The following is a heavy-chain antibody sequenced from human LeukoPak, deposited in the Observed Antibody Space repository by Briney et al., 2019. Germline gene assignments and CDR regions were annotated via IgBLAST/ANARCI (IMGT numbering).Heavy chain of an antibody. CDR1: GFNFNDYA. CDR3: ARDLGSGSYYGRNYYYMDV. D-gene: IGHD3-10*01. J-gene: IGHJ6*03. CDR2: ISSSSSYI. Sequence: GGSLTLSCAASGFNFNDYAMTWVRQAPGKGLEWVSSISSSSSYIYYADSVKGRFTISRDNAKNSLYLQMNSLRAEDTAVYYCARDLGSGSYYGRNYYYMDVWGKGTTVTVSS. V-gene: IGHV3-21*01.